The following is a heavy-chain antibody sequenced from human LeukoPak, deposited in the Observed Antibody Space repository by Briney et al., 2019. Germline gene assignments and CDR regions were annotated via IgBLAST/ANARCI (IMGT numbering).Heavy chain of an antibody. CDR2: IIGSGGST. J-gene: IGHJ4*02. D-gene: IGHD3-22*01. CDR3: ARVKWLLFDY. V-gene: IGHV3-23*01. Sequence: PAGGSLRLSCAASGFTFSSYAMSWVRQAPGKGLEWVSAIIGSGGSTYYADSVKGRFTISRDNSKNTLYLQMNSLRAEDTAVYYCARVKWLLFDYWGQGTLVTVSS. CDR1: GFTFSSYA.